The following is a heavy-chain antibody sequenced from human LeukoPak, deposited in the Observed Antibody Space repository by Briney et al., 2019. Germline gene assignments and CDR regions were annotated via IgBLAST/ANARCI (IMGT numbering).Heavy chain of an antibody. D-gene: IGHD3-16*02. J-gene: IGHJ4*02. CDR1: GFTVSSNY. CDR2: IYSGGTT. CDR3: AKGDVITFGGVIVYFDN. V-gene: IGHV3-53*01. Sequence: GGSLRLSCAASGFTVSSNYMSWVRQAPGKGLEWVSIIYSGGTTYYADSVKGRFTISRDNSKNTLYLQMNSLRAEDTAVYYCAKGDVITFGGVIVYFDNWGQGTLVTVSS.